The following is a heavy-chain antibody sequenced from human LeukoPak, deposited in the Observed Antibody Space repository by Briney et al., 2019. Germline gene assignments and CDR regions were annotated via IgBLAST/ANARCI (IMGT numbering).Heavy chain of an antibody. Sequence: PSETLSLTCAVYGGSFSGYYWSWIRQPPGKGLEWIGSIYYSGSTYYNPSLKSRVTISVDTSKNQFSLKLSSVTAADTAVYYCARTADTAMVTLPYYYGMDVWGQGTTVTVSS. CDR3: ARTADTAMVTLPYYYGMDV. V-gene: IGHV4-34*01. CDR2: IYYSGST. D-gene: IGHD5-18*01. CDR1: GGSFSGYY. J-gene: IGHJ6*02.